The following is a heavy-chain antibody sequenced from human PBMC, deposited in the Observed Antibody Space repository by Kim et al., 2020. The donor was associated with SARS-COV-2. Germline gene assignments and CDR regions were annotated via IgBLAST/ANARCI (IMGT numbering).Heavy chain of an antibody. CDR3: AHRDSYGDYTAFDY. Sequence: SPSLKIRLTITKDTSKNQVVLTMTNMDPVDTATYYCAHRDSYGDYTAFDYWGQGTLVTVSS. V-gene: IGHV2-5*01. D-gene: IGHD4-17*01. J-gene: IGHJ4*02.